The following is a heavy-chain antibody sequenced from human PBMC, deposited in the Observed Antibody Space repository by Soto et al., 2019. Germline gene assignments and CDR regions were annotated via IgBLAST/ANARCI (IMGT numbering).Heavy chain of an antibody. CDR2: IIPIFGTA. D-gene: IGHD2-15*01. V-gene: IGHV1-69*01. J-gene: IGHJ4*02. CDR3: AINEGRDVSNFDY. Sequence: QVQLVQSGAEVKKPGSSVKVSCKASGGIFTRYDIRWVRQAPGQGLEWMGAIIPIFGTANYAQKFHGRGTITADATTSTAYMELSSLTSEDTAIYYCAINEGRDVSNFDYWGKGTLVTVSS. CDR1: GGIFTRYD.